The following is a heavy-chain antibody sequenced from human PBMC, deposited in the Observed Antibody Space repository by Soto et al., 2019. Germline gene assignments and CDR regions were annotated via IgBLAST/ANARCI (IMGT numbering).Heavy chain of an antibody. CDR1: GITFRNYA. Sequence: PGGSLRLSCAASGITFRNYAMSWVRQAPGKGLEWVSRISGSGGSTYYADSVKGRFTISRDNSKNTLYLQMNSLRAEDTAVYYCAKDPEWELPKYYFDYWGQGTLVTVSS. D-gene: IGHD1-26*01. CDR2: ISGSGGST. J-gene: IGHJ4*02. V-gene: IGHV3-23*01. CDR3: AKDPEWELPKYYFDY.